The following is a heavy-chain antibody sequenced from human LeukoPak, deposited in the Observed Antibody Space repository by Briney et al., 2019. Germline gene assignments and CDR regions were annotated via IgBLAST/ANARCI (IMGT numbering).Heavy chain of an antibody. D-gene: IGHD6-13*01. V-gene: IGHV3-43D*03. J-gene: IGHJ4*02. CDR3: AKDFRGIALYYFDD. Sequence: PGGSLRLSCAASGFTFDDYAMHWVRQAPGKGLEWVSLISWDGGSTYYADSVKGRFTISRDNSKNSLYLQMNSLRAEDTALYYCAKDFRGIALYYFDDWGQGTLVTVSS. CDR2: ISWDGGST. CDR1: GFTFDDYA.